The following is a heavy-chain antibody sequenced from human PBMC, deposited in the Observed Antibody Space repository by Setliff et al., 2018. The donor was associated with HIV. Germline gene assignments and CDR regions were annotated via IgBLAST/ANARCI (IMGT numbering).Heavy chain of an antibody. CDR3: ARAYFGSGIYF. Sequence: SETLSLTCTVSGGSISSYYWSWIRQPPGKGLEWLGHIYSSGSTNYNPSLKSRVTISVDTSKNQFSLKLYSVTAADTAVYYCARAYFGSGIYFWGQGTLVTGSS. J-gene: IGHJ4*02. CDR1: GGSISSYY. V-gene: IGHV4-4*09. D-gene: IGHD3-10*01. CDR2: IYSSGST.